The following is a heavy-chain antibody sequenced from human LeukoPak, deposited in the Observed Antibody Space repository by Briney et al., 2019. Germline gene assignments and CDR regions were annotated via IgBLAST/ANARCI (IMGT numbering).Heavy chain of an antibody. CDR3: ARYGGCSGGSCYSYYYYGMDV. J-gene: IGHJ6*02. CDR2: IIPIFGTA. D-gene: IGHD2-15*01. Sequence: SVKVSCKASGGTFSSYAISWVRQAPGQGLEWMGGIIPIFGTANYAQKFQGRVTITADGSTSTAYMELSSLRSEDTAVYYCARYGGCSGGSCYSYYYYGMDVWGQGTTVTVSS. V-gene: IGHV1-69*01. CDR1: GGTFSSYA.